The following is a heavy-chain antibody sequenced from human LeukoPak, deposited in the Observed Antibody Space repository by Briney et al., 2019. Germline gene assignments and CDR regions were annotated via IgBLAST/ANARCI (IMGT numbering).Heavy chain of an antibody. Sequence: PSGTLSLTCTVSGASITTYYWTWIRQPPGKGLEWIGYIYHSGSTNYNPSLKSRVTISLDTSRNQFSLRLSSVTAADTAVYFCAREYSTSSEGDYFDYWGQGSLVTVSS. CDR1: GASITTYY. CDR2: IYHSGST. CDR3: AREYSTSSEGDYFDY. J-gene: IGHJ4*02. V-gene: IGHV4-59*01. D-gene: IGHD6-6*01.